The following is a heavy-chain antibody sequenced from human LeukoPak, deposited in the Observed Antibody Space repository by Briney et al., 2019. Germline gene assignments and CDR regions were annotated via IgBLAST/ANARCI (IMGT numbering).Heavy chain of an antibody. V-gene: IGHV4-4*07. J-gene: IGHJ4*02. D-gene: IGHD4-17*01. CDR2: IYTSGTT. CDR3: ARLSTVTTSFDY. CDR1: GGSISSYY. Sequence: SEPLSLPCTVSGGSISSYYWSWIRQPAGKGLEWIVRIYTSGTTHYNPSLKSRVTMSVDTSKNQFSLKLSSVTAADTAVYYCARLSTVTTSFDYWGQGTLVTVSS.